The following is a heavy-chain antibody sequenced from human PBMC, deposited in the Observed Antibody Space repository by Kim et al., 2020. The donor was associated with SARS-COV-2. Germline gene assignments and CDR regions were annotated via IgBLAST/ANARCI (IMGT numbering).Heavy chain of an antibody. Sequence: GGSLRLSCAASGFTFSSYSMNWVRQAPGKGLEWVSSISSSSSYIYYADSVKGRFTISRDNAKNSLYLQMNSLRAEDTAVYYCARVLGPMVRGNNHHFDYWGQGTLVTVSS. CDR1: GFTFSSYS. V-gene: IGHV3-21*01. D-gene: IGHD3-10*01. J-gene: IGHJ4*02. CDR3: ARVLGPMVRGNNHHFDY. CDR2: ISSSSSYI.